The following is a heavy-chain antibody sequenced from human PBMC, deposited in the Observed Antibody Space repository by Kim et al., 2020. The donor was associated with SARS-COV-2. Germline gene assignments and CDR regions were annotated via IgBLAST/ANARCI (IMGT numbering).Heavy chain of an antibody. CDR1: RFTFSTYW. D-gene: IGHD3-22*01. V-gene: IGHV3-74*01. CDR2: IDADGSST. Sequence: GGSLRLSCAASRFTFSTYWMHWVRQAPGKGLVWVSRIDADGSSTGYADSVKGRFTISRDNAKSTLYLQMDSLRAEDTAVYYCVRGTSYSEISGHRVLFDYWGQGTLVTVPA. J-gene: IGHJ4*02. CDR3: VRGTSYSEISGHRVLFDY.